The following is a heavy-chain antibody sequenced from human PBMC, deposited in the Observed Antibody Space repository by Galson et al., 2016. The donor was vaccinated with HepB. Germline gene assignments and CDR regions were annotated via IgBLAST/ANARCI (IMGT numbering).Heavy chain of an antibody. J-gene: IGHJ4*02. CDR1: GFTFQSFA. Sequence: SLRLSCAASGFTFQSFAMHWVRQAPGKGLEWVSGINWNSGYRDYAASVKGRFTISRDNAKNSLYLEMNSLRAEDTAVYYCVHGDYPYWGQGTLVTVSS. V-gene: IGHV3-9*01. D-gene: IGHD4-17*01. CDR2: INWNSGYR. CDR3: VHGDYPY.